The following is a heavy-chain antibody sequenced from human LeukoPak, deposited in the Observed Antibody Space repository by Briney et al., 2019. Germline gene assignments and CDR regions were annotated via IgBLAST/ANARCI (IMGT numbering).Heavy chain of an antibody. CDR3: TRDLMDYDVSTGLHHYYMDV. CDR2: IYSGGST. J-gene: IGHJ6*02. CDR1: GFTVSSNY. D-gene: IGHD3-9*01. Sequence: GGSLRLSCAASGFTVSSNYMSWVRQAPGKGLEWVSVIYSGGSTYYADSVRGRFTISRDNAKNTLFLQMNTLRVEDTAVYYCTRDLMDYDVSTGLHHYYMDVWGQGTTVTVSS. V-gene: IGHV3-53*01.